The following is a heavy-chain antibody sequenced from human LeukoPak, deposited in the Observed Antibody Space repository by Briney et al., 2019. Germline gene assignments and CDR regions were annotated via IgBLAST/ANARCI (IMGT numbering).Heavy chain of an antibody. V-gene: IGHV3-21*01. CDR1: GFTFDNYN. J-gene: IGHJ4*02. Sequence: GGSLRLSCAASGFTFDNYNMNWVRQAPGKGLEWVSSISSGTNYIFEADSVKGRFTVTKDTALNSLSLQMNSLRADDAAVYYCARSAGGNYFDYWDQGTLVTVSS. CDR2: ISSGTNYI. CDR3: ARSAGGNYFDY. D-gene: IGHD2-8*02.